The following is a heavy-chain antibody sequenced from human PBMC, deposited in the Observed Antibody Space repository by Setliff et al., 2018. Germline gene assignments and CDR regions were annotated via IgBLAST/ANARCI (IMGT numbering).Heavy chain of an antibody. CDR1: GDSISSRRNY. CDR2: IYTSWST. D-gene: IGHD5-18*01. Sequence: SETLSLTCTVSGDSISSRRNYWGWFRQPAGKELEWIGQIYTSWSTNYNPSLKSRVTMSVDTSKNQFSLKLSSVTAADTAVYYCAGRPQNTPMGPCDYWGQGTLVTVSS. CDR3: AGRPQNTPMGPCDY. V-gene: IGHV4-61*09. J-gene: IGHJ4*02.